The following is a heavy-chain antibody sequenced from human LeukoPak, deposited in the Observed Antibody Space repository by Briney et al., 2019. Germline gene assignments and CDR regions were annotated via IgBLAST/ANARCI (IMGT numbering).Heavy chain of an antibody. V-gene: IGHV1-69*05. CDR2: IIPIFGTA. J-gene: IGHJ3*02. Sequence: SVKVSCKASGGTFSSYAISWVRQAPGQGLEWMGGIIPIFGTANYAQKFQGRVTITTDESTSTAYMELSSLRSEDTAVYYCAREGSTTDAFDIWGQGTMVTVAS. D-gene: IGHD4-11*01. CDR1: GGTFSSYA. CDR3: AREGSTTDAFDI.